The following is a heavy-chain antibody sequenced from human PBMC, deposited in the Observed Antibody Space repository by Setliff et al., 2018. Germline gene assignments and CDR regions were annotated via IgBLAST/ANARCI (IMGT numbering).Heavy chain of an antibody. CDR2: ISSSSSTI. D-gene: IGHD3-3*01. CDR1: GYTFTNYD. Sequence: SCKASGYTFTNYDINWVRQAPGKGLEWVSDISSSSSTIYYADSVKGRFTISRDNAQNSLYLQMNSLRAEDTAVYYCARSYNFWSGPALDVWGKGTTVTVSS. J-gene: IGHJ6*04. CDR3: ARSYNFWSGPALDV. V-gene: IGHV3-48*01.